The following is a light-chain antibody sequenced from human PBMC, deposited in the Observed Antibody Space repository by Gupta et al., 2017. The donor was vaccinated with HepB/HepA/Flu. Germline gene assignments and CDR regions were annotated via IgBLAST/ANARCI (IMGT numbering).Light chain of an antibody. CDR1: SSDVGGYNY. Sequence: QSALTQPASVSGSPGQSITISCTGTSSDVGGYNYVSWYQQHPGKAPKLMIYDVSNRPSGVSNRFSGSKSGNTASLTISGLQAEDEAEYYGSSYTSSSTLVVFGGGTKLTV. V-gene: IGLV2-14*01. J-gene: IGLJ2*01. CDR2: DVS. CDR3: SSYTSSSTLVV.